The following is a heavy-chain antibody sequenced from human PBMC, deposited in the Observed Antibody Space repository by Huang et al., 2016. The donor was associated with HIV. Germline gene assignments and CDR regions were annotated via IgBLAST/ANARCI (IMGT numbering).Heavy chain of an antibody. J-gene: IGHJ6*03. Sequence: QVKLQESGPGLVKSSEILSLTCPVSGASISSASYYWGWLRQPPGKGVEWIGSIYHNGTNYYSPALKSRLSMSVDTSENQVSLRLRSVTAADTAVYFCARHGEGSFYYYYYIDVWGPGTTVTVSS. D-gene: IGHD3-10*01. CDR3: ARHGEGSFYYYYYIDV. CDR2: IYHNGTN. CDR1: GASISSASYY. V-gene: IGHV4-39*01.